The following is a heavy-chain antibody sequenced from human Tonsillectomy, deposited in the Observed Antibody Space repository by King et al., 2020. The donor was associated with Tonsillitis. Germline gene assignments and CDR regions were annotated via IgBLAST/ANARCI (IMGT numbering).Heavy chain of an antibody. D-gene: IGHD3-22*01. V-gene: IGHV3-20*04. Sequence: VQLVESGGGVVRPGGSLRLSCAASGFTFDDYGMRWVRQAPGKGLEWVSGIDWSGGSTGYADSVKGRFTISRDNAKNSLYLQMNSLRAEDTALYYCARDRYYDRRSGYSFYYYMDVWGKGTTVTVSS. J-gene: IGHJ6*03. CDR2: IDWSGGST. CDR1: GFTFDDYG. CDR3: ARDRYYDRRSGYSFYYYMDV.